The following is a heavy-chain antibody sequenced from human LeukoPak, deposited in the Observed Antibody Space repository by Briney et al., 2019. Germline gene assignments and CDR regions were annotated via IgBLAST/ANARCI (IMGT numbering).Heavy chain of an antibody. J-gene: IGHJ4*02. CDR1: GFTFSSYS. V-gene: IGHV3-48*04. CDR3: ARSLSGYDPLSAF. CDR2: MTASSVTF. D-gene: IGHD5-12*01. Sequence: GGSLRLSCEVSGFTFSSYSMTWVRQVPGRGLEWIAYMTASSVTFYYADSVRGRFTISRDNARNSLFLQMSSLTVEDTAVYYCARSLSGYDPLSAFWGQGTLVTVSS.